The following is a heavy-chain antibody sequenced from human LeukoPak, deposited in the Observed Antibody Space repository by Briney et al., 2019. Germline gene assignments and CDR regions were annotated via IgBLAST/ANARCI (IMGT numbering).Heavy chain of an antibody. J-gene: IGHJ4*02. V-gene: IGHV3-23*01. Sequence: GGSLRLSCAASGFTFSSYAMSWVRQAPGKGLEWVSGISGSGHTTYYADSVKGRFTISRDNSKNTLYLQMDSLRAEDTAVYYCAKDYYDSGSYYYPFDYWGQGTLVTVSS. CDR2: ISGSGHTT. D-gene: IGHD3-10*01. CDR1: GFTFSSYA. CDR3: AKDYYDSGSYYYPFDY.